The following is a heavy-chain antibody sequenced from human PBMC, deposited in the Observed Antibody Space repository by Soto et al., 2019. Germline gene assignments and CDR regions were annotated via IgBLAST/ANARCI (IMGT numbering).Heavy chain of an antibody. CDR3: ARVPRRGRHFDY. CDR1: GFTFSSYW. J-gene: IGHJ4*02. CDR2: IKQDGSEK. V-gene: IGHV3-7*05. Sequence: GGSLSLSCTASGFTFSSYWMSWVRQAPGKGLEWVANIKQDGSEKYYVDSVKGRFTISRDNAKNSLYLQMNSLRAEDTAVYYCARVPRRGRHFDYWGQGTLVTVSS. D-gene: IGHD3-16*01.